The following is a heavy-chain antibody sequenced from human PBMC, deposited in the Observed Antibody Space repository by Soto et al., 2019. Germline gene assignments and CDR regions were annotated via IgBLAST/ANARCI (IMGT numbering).Heavy chain of an antibody. D-gene: IGHD2-21*01. Sequence: TGGSLRLSCAASGFTFSSYAMSWVRQAPGKGLEWVSAISGSGGTTHYADSVKGRFTISRDNARSSLYLQMNSLRADDTAVYYCARDDSFAFDIWGQGTMVTVSS. CDR1: GFTFSSYA. CDR3: ARDDSFAFDI. V-gene: IGHV3-23*01. CDR2: ISGSGGTT. J-gene: IGHJ3*02.